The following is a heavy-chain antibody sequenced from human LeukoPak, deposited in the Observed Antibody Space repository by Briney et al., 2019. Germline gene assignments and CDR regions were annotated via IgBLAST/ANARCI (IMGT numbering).Heavy chain of an antibody. CDR1: GGTFSSYA. V-gene: IGHV1-69*04. Sequence: ASVTVSCKASGGTFSSYAISWVRQAPGQGLEWMGRIIPILGIANYAQKFQGRVTITADKSTSTAYMELSSLRSEDTAVYYCASPPAAKRYYYYGMDVWGQGTTVTVSS. CDR3: ASPPAAKRYYYYGMDV. D-gene: IGHD2-2*01. CDR2: IIPILGIA. J-gene: IGHJ6*02.